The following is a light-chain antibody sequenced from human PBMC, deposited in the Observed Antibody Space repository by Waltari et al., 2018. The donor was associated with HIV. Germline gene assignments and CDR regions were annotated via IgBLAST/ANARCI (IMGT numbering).Light chain of an antibody. V-gene: IGLV8-61*01. CDR3: VLYMGSGIWV. J-gene: IGLJ3*02. Sequence: QTVVTQEPSFSVSPGGTVTLTCGLSPGLVSTPYYHSWYQQTPGQAPRTLIYSTNTRSSGVPDRFSGSILGNKAALTITGAQADDESEYHCVLYMGSGIWVFGGGTKLTVL. CDR1: PGLVSTPYY. CDR2: STN.